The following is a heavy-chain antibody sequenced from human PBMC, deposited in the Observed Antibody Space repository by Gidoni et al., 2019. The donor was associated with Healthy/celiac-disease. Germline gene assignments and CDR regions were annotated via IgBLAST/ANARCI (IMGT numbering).Heavy chain of an antibody. Sequence: QVQLQQWGAGLLKPSETLSLTCAAYGGSFSGYYWSWLRQPPGKGLEWIGEINHSGSTNYNPSLKSRVTISVDTSKNQFSLKLSSVTAADTAVYYCARGGYYDSSGYDDYWGQGTLVTVSS. J-gene: IGHJ4*02. D-gene: IGHD3-22*01. CDR1: GGSFSGYY. V-gene: IGHV4-34*01. CDR2: INHSGST. CDR3: ARGGYYDSSGYDDY.